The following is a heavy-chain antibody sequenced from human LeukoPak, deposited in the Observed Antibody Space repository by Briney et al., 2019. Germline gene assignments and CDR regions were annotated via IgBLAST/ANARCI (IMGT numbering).Heavy chain of an antibody. V-gene: IGHV3-20*04. J-gene: IGHJ4*02. Sequence: GGSRRLSCAASGFTFDDYDMSWVRQAPGKGLEWVSGINWNGGSTGYADSVKGRFTISRDNAKHSLYLQMNSLRAEDTAFYYCARDAVYGSPQDYWGQGILVTVSS. CDR3: ARDAVYGSPQDY. D-gene: IGHD3-10*01. CDR1: GFTFDDYD. CDR2: INWNGGST.